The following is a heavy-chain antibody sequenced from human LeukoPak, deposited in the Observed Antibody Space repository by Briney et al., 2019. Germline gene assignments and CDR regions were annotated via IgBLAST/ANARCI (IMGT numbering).Heavy chain of an antibody. V-gene: IGHV1-69*01. CDR1: GGTFSSYA. J-gene: IGHJ4*02. CDR3: ARGPCSSTSCYSDY. Sequence: SSVKVSCKASGGTFSSYAISWVRQAPGQGLEWMGGIIPIFGTANYAQKFQGRVTITADESTSTAYMELSSLRAEDTAVCFCARGPCSSTSCYSDYWGQGTLVTVSS. D-gene: IGHD2-2*01. CDR2: IIPIFGTA.